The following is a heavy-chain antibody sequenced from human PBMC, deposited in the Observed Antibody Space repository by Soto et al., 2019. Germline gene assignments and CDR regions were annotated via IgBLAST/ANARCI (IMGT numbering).Heavy chain of an antibody. CDR1: GGTFSSYT. V-gene: IGHV1-69*02. J-gene: IGHJ4*02. CDR2: IIPILGIA. CDR3: AGTGDAFDY. Sequence: QVQLVQSGAEVKKPGSSVKVSCKASGGTFSSYTISWVRQAPGQGLEWMGRIIPILGIANYAQKFQGRVTITVDKSTSTAYMELISLRSEYTAVYYCAGTGDAFDYWGQGTLVTVSS.